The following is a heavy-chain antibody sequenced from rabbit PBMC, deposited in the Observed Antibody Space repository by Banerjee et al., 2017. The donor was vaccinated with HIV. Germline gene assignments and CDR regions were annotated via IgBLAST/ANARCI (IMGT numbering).Heavy chain of an antibody. J-gene: IGHJ4*01. Sequence: QQQLEESGGSLVKPEGSLTLTCTASGFTLSNYWMNWVRQAPGKGLEWIACIYAGSSGSTYYASWAKGRFSISKTSSTTVTLQMTSLTAADTATYFCARESYAAYGGSSDLRGPGTLVTVS. V-gene: IGHV1S45*01. CDR1: GFTLSNYW. CDR3: ARESYAAYGGSSDL. CDR2: IYAGSSGST. D-gene: IGHD4-2*01.